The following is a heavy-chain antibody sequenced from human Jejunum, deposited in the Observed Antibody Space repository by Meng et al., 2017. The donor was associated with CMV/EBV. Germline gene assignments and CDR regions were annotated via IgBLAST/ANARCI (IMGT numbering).Heavy chain of an antibody. V-gene: IGHV4-59*01. CDR2: IYYSGIT. D-gene: IGHD2-2*01. CDR3: ARARVPAAPNYDY. J-gene: IGHJ4*02. Sequence: VSGGSISSYYWSWIRQPPGKGLEWVGYIYYSGITNYNPSLKSRVTISVDTSKNQFSLKLTSVTAADTAVYYCARARVPAAPNYDYWGQGTRVTVSS. CDR1: GGSISSYY.